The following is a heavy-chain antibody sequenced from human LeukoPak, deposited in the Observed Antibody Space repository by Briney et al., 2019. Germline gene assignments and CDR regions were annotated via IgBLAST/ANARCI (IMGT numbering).Heavy chain of an antibody. CDR3: ARNRAIYYYDSSRFDP. Sequence: GESLRLSCAASGFTVSINYMSWVRQAPGKGLEWVSVICSGGNIYYADSVKGRFTISRDNSKNTVYLQLNSLRAEDTAVYYCARNRAIYYYDSSRFDPWGQGTLVTVSS. J-gene: IGHJ5*02. CDR1: GFTVSINY. CDR2: ICSGGNI. V-gene: IGHV3-53*01. D-gene: IGHD3-22*01.